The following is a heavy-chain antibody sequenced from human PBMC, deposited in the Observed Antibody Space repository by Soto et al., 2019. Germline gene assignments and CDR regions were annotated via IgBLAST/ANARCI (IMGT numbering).Heavy chain of an antibody. V-gene: IGHV1-69*13. CDR2: IIPIFGTA. D-gene: IGHD6-13*01. CDR3: ARDCIAAAGTSGPYYYGMDV. J-gene: IGHJ6*02. Sequence: SVEVSCKXSGGTFSSYAISWVRQAPGQGLEWMGGIIPIFGTANYAQKFQGRVTITADESTSTAYMELSSLRSEDTAVYYCARDCIAAAGTSGPYYYGMDVWGQGTTVTVSS. CDR1: GGTFSSYA.